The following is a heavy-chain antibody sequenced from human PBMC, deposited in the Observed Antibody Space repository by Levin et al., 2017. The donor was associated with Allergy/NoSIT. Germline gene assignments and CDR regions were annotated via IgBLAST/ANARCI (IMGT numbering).Heavy chain of an antibody. CDR3: VKGSAAAALFDY. J-gene: IGHJ4*02. Sequence: GESLKISCSASGFTFSSYAMHWVRQAPGKGLEYVSAISSNGGSTYYADSVKGRFTISRDNSKNTLYLQMSSLRAEDTAVYYCVKGSAAAALFDYWGQGTLVTVSS. D-gene: IGHD6-13*01. CDR2: ISSNGGST. CDR1: GFTFSSYA. V-gene: IGHV3-64D*06.